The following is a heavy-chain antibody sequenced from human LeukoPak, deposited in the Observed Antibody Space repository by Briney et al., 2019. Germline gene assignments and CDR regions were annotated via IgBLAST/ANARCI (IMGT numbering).Heavy chain of an antibody. D-gene: IGHD6-19*01. V-gene: IGHV3-13*01. CDR2: IGTRGDT. J-gene: IGHJ4*02. Sequence: GGSPRLSCAASGFTFIDYDMHWVRQVIGKGLEWVSAIGTRGDTHYSGSVKGRFTISRENAESSLYLQMNSLRAEDTAVYYCARGGIQVSGIDEFDYWGQGTLVTVSS. CDR3: ARGGIQVSGIDEFDY. CDR1: GFTFIDYD.